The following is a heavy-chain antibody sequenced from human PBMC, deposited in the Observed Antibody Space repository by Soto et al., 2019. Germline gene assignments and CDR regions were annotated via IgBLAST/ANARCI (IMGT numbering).Heavy chain of an antibody. V-gene: IGHV4-31*03. CDR1: GDSIISGGYY. CDR3: ARVKGGTTRRAFDS. Sequence: PSETLSLTCTVSGDSIISGGYYFICIRQHPGKGLEWIGYIYDNGGAYYSPSLRGRVVISLDRSENQFSLRLSSLTAADTAVYYCARVKGGTTRRAFDSWGQGTLVTVSS. J-gene: IGHJ4*02. CDR2: IYDNGGA. D-gene: IGHD1-7*01.